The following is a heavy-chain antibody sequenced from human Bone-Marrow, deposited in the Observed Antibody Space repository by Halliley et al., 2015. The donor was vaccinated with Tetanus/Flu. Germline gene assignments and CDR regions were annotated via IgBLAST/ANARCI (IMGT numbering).Heavy chain of an antibody. CDR2: SSSGVST. CDR3: AKDRYCSGGSCGHYFDY. Sequence: SSSGVSTDYADSVKGRFTISRDNSKNTLYLQMNSLRGEDTAVYYCAKDRYCSGGSCGHYFDYWGQGTLVTVSS. V-gene: IGHV3-23*01. D-gene: IGHD2-15*01. J-gene: IGHJ4*02.